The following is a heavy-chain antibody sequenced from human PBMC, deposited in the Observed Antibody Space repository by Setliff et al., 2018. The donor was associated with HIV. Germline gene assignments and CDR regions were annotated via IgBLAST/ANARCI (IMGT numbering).Heavy chain of an antibody. CDR1: GYTLTTYG. D-gene: IGHD3-10*01. J-gene: IGHJ4*02. Sequence: ASVKVSCKASGYTLTTYGISWVRQAPGQGLEWMGWINTETGNPMYAQGVTGRFVFSLDTSVGTAYLQINSLKAVDTAMYYCARGVGDYYFDYWGQGTLVTVS. V-gene: IGHV7-4-1*02. CDR3: ARGVGDYYFDY. CDR2: INTETGNP.